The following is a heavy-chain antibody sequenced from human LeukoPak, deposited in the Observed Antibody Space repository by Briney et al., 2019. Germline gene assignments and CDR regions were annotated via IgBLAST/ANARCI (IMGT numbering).Heavy chain of an antibody. Sequence: GGSLRLSCVASGFTLSYYAMSWVRQAPGKGLEWVSTITGGADSTFYADSVKGRFTFSRDNSQNMLYLQMNSLRAEDTAVYYCVRGGCGGNCYNLDIPLDYWGQGTLVTVSS. V-gene: IGHV3-23*01. CDR2: ITGGADST. J-gene: IGHJ4*02. CDR3: VRGGCGGNCYNLDIPLDY. D-gene: IGHD2-2*02. CDR1: GFTLSYYA.